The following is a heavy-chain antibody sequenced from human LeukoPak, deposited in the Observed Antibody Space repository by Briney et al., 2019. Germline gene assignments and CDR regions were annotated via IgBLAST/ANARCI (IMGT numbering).Heavy chain of an antibody. CDR2: ISYDGSNK. J-gene: IGHJ6*03. V-gene: IGHV3-30-3*01. CDR3: AKGLVGYSYGSPDYYMDV. CDR1: GFTFSSYA. D-gene: IGHD5-18*01. Sequence: PGRSLRLSCAASGFTFSSYAMHWVRQAPGKGLEWVAVISYDGSNKYYADSVKGRFTISRDNSKNTLYLQMNSLRAEDTAVYYCAKGLVGYSYGSPDYYMDVWGRGTTVTVSS.